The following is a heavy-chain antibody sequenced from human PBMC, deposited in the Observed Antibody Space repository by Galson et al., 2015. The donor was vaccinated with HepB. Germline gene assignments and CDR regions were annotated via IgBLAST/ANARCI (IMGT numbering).Heavy chain of an antibody. V-gene: IGHV4-34*01. CDR1: GGSISSYY. J-gene: IGHJ1*01. Sequence: LSLTCTVSGGSISSYYWSWIRQPPGKGLEWIGEINHSGSTNYNPSLKSRVTISVDTSKNQFSLKLSSVTAADTAVYYCARANISSGWHRGGREFQHWGQGTLVTVSS. D-gene: IGHD6-19*01. CDR2: INHSGST. CDR3: ARANISSGWHRGGREFQH.